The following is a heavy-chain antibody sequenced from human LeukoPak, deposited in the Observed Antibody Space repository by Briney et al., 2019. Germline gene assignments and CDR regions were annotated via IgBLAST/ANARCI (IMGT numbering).Heavy chain of an antibody. V-gene: IGHV4-59*01. J-gene: IGHJ6*02. Sequence: PSETLSLTCTVSGGSISSYYWSWIRQPPGKGLEWIGYIYYSGSTNYNPSLKSRVTISVDTSKNQFSLKLSSVTAADTAVYYCAHSVDTAMGYGMDVWGQGTTVTASS. CDR1: GGSISSYY. CDR2: IYYSGST. D-gene: IGHD5-18*01. CDR3: AHSVDTAMGYGMDV.